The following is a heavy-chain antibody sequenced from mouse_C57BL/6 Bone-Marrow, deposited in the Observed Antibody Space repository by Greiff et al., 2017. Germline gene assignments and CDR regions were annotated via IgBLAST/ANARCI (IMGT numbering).Heavy chain of an antibody. D-gene: IGHD1-1*01. CDR2: IDPSDSET. J-gene: IGHJ1*03. Sequence: QVQLQQPGAELVRPGSSVKLSCKASGYTFTSYWMHWVKQRPIQGLEWIGNIDPSDSETHYNQKFKDKATLTVDKSSSTAYMQRSSLTSEDSAVYYCARDRDYGSSYWYFDVWGTGTTVTVSS. CDR3: ARDRDYGSSYWYFDV. CDR1: GYTFTSYW. V-gene: IGHV1-52*01.